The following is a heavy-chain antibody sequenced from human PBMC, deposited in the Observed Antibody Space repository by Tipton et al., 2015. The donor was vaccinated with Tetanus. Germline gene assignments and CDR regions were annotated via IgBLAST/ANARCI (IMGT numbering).Heavy chain of an antibody. D-gene: IGHD5-24*01. J-gene: IGHJ4*02. CDR2: IYYRGST. CDR1: GDSISSGGPY. CDR3: ARGDGSTLHY. Sequence: TLSLTCTVSGDSISSGGPYWSWIRQFPGKGLEWIGYIYYRGSTNYYPSLKSRVTMSVDTSKNQFSLNLSSVTAADTAVYYCARGDGSTLHYWGQGTLVTVSS. V-gene: IGHV4-61*08.